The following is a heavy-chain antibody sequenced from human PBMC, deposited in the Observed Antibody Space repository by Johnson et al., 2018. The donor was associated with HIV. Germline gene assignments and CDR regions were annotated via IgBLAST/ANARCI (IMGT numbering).Heavy chain of an antibody. V-gene: IGHV3-23*04. CDR2: ITGSGGST. CDR1: GFTFSNYV. D-gene: IGHD3-3*02. J-gene: IGHJ3*02. CDR3: AKGYWHTFDI. Sequence: VQLVESGGGLVQSGGSLRLSCAASGFTFSNYVMSWVRQAPGKGLEWVSSITGSGGSTYYADSVKGRFTISRDNSKNTLYLQMNSLRAEDTAVYYCAKGYWHTFDIWGQGTMVTVSS.